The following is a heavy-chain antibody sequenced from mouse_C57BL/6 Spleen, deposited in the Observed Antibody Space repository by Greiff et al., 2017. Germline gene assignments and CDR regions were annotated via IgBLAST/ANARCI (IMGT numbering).Heavy chain of an antibody. D-gene: IGHD4-1*01. CDR2: IDPSDSET. J-gene: IGHJ4*01. CDR3: ARRWDYAMDY. Sequence: QVQLQQPGAELVRPGSSVKLSCKASGYTFTSYWMHWVKQRPIQGLEWIGNIDPSDSETHYNQKFKDKATLTVDKSSSSAYMQLSSLTSEDSAVYYCARRWDYAMDYWGQGTSVTVSS. V-gene: IGHV1-52*01. CDR1: GYTFTSYW.